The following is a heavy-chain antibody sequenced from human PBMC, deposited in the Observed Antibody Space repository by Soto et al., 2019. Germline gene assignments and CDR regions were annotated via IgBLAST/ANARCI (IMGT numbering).Heavy chain of an antibody. CDR2: ISGSGGST. D-gene: IGHD3-16*02. V-gene: IGHV3-23*01. CDR1: GFTFSSYA. Sequence: PGGSLRLSCAASGFTFSSYAMSWVRQAPGKGLEWVSAISGSGGSTYYADSVKGRFTISRDNSKNTLYLQMNSLRAEDTAVYYCAKLVSLYYYYGMDVWGQGTTVTVSS. CDR3: AKLVSLYYYYGMDV. J-gene: IGHJ6*02.